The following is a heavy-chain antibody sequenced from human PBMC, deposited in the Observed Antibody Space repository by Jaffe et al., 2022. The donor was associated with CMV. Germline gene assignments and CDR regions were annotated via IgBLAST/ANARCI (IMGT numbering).Heavy chain of an antibody. CDR2: IIPILGIA. D-gene: IGHD5-12*01. CDR1: GGTFSSYA. J-gene: IGHJ5*02. Sequence: QVQLVQSGAEVKKPGSSVKVSCKASGGTFSSYAISWVRQAPGQGLEWMGRIIPILGIANYAQKFQGRVTITADKSTSTAYMELSSLRSEDTAVYYCAREARGYSGYDWRGSWFDPWGQGTLVTVSS. V-gene: IGHV1-69*09. CDR3: AREARGYSGYDWRGSWFDP.